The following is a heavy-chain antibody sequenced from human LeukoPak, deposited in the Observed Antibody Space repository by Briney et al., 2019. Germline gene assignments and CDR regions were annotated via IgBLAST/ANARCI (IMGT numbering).Heavy chain of an antibody. CDR3: ARGFPTRKTTVTAYFDY. CDR1: GFTFSSYS. CDR2: ISSSSSTI. D-gene: IGHD4-17*01. Sequence: PGGSLRLSCAASGFTFSSYSMNWVRQAPGKGLEWVSYISSSSSTIYYADSVKGRFTISRDNAKNSLYLQMNSLRAEDTAVYYCARGFPTRKTTVTAYFDYWGQGTLVTVSS. J-gene: IGHJ4*02. V-gene: IGHV3-48*01.